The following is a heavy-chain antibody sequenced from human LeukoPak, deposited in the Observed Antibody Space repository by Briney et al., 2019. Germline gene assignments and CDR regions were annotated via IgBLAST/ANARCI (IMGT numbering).Heavy chain of an antibody. CDR1: GFTFSTYS. D-gene: IGHD1-26*01. Sequence: GGSLRLSCAASGFTFSTYSMNWVRQAPGKGLEWVSSISSSSNYIYYADSVKGRFTISRDNAKNSLYLQMNSLRAEDTAVYFCARLRLWERLIWYFDLWGRGTLVTVSS. CDR3: ARLRLWERLIWYFDL. CDR2: ISSSSNYI. J-gene: IGHJ2*01. V-gene: IGHV3-21*01.